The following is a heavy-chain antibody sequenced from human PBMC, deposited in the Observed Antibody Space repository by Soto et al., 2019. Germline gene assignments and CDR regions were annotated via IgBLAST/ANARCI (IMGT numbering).Heavy chain of an antibody. CDR2: IWYDGSNK. Sequence: QVQLAESGGGVVQPGRSLRLSCAASGFTFRTYGIHWVRQAPGKGLEWVAVIWYDGSNKYYADSVKGRFTISRDNSKNTVYLKMNSLRAEDTAVYYCARDWRHYFDYWGQGTLVTVSS. CDR1: GFTFRTYG. V-gene: IGHV3-33*01. CDR3: ARDWRHYFDY. J-gene: IGHJ4*02.